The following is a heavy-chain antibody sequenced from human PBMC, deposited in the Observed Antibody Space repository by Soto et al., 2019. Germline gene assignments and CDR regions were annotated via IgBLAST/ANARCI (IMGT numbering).Heavy chain of an antibody. V-gene: IGHV3-21*01. CDR2: ISSSSSYI. J-gene: IGHJ6*03. Sequence: GGSLRLSCAASGFTFSSYSMNWVRQAPGKGLEWVSSISSSSSYIYYADSVKGRFTISRDNAKNSLYLQMNSLRAEDTAVYYCARDLYYCSSTSCYADPYYYYYYMDVWGKGTTVTVSS. D-gene: IGHD2-2*01. CDR1: GFTFSSYS. CDR3: ARDLYYCSSTSCYADPYYYYYYMDV.